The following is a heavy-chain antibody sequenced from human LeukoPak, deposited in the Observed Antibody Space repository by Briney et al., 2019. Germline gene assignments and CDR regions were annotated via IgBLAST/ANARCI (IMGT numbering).Heavy chain of an antibody. D-gene: IGHD1-1*01. CDR2: ISGSDYST. V-gene: IGHV3-23*01. Sequence: GGSLRLSCAASGFTFSDYAMSWVRQAPGKGLEWVSTISGSDYSTYYADSVKGRFTISRDNSKNTLYLQMNSLRAEDTAVYYCARSYWNDHFDYWGQGTLVTVSS. CDR3: ARSYWNDHFDY. J-gene: IGHJ4*02. CDR1: GFTFSDYA.